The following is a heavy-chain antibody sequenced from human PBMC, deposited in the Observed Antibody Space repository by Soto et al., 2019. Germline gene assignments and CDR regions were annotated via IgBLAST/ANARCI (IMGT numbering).Heavy chain of an antibody. Sequence: SVKVACKASGGTFSSYSISWLRQAPGQGLEWMGGIIPIFGTANYAQKFQGRVTITADESTSTAYMELSSLRSEDTAVYYCARVLKGTRVGRGWYYYFDYWGQGTLVTVSS. J-gene: IGHJ4*02. CDR3: ARVLKGTRVGRGWYYYFDY. CDR2: IIPIFGTA. D-gene: IGHD6-19*01. CDR1: GGTFSSYS. V-gene: IGHV1-69*13.